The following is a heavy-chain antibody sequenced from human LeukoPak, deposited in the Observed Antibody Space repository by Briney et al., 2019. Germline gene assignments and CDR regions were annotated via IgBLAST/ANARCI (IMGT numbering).Heavy chain of an antibody. CDR3: STDGNY. J-gene: IGHJ4*02. Sequence: PGGSLRLPCLGSGFTFTTAWMSWVRQVPGKGLEWVGRIKETTYGGTTYYAAPVRGRFTISRDDSKNTLYLQMDNLRVEDTGVYFCSTDGNYWGQGTLVVVS. CDR2: IKETTYGGTT. V-gene: IGHV3-15*01. CDR1: GFTFTTAW. D-gene: IGHD1-14*01.